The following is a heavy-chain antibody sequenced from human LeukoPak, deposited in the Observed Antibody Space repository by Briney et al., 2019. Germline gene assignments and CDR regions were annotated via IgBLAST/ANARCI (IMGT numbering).Heavy chain of an antibody. V-gene: IGHV4-59*01. Sequence: SETLSLTCTVSGGSISSYYWSWIRQPPGKGLEWIGYIYYSGSTNYNPSLKSRVTISVDTSKNQFSLKLSSVTAADTAVYYCARGGGSDFWSGYNWFDPGGQGTLVTVSS. CDR3: ARGGGSDFWSGYNWFDP. CDR2: IYYSGST. D-gene: IGHD3-3*01. J-gene: IGHJ5*02. CDR1: GGSISSYY.